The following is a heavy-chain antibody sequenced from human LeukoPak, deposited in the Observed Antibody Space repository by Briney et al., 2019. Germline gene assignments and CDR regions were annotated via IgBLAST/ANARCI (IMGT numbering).Heavy chain of an antibody. J-gene: IGHJ3*02. V-gene: IGHV4-61*08. CDR2: IYYSGST. CDR3: ARSKPYLIDI. CDR1: GGSISSGGYY. Sequence: SETLSLTCTVSGGSISSGGYYWSWIRQHPGKGLEWIGYIYYSGSTNYNPSLKSRVTISVDTSKNQFSLKLSSVTAADTAVYYCARSKPYLIDIWGQGTMVTVSS.